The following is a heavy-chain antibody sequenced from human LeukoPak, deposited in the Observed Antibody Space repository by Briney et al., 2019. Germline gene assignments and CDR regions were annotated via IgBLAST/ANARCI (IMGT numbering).Heavy chain of an antibody. J-gene: IGHJ4*02. CDR3: ARDVLR. V-gene: IGHV4-31*03. CDR2: TYKTGST. CDR1: GDSITSGGYY. Sequence: SETLSLTCTVSGDSITSGGYYWSWIRQRPGKGLEWIGYTYKTGSTYYNPSLKSRVTMSVDTSRNQFSLKLNSVTAADTAVYYCARDVLRWGQGTLVTVSS.